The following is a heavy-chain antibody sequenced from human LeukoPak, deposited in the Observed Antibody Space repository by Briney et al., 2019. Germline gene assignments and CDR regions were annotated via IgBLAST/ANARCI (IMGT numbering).Heavy chain of an antibody. CDR3: ATLGYCTSISCYATDGGALDV. CDR1: GFIFNNAW. V-gene: IGHV3-15*05. D-gene: IGHD2-2*01. J-gene: IGHJ3*01. CDR2: IKSKKDGETT. Sequence: PGGSLRLSCAGSGFIFNNAWMSWVRQAPGKGLEWVGRIKSKKDGETTDYAAPVKGRFIVSRDDSKDTLYLQMNSLRVKDTGVYYCATLGYCTSISCYATDGGALDVWGQGTVVTVSS.